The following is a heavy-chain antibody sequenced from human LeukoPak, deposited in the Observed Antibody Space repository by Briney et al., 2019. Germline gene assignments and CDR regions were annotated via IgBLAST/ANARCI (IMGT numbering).Heavy chain of an antibody. CDR2: ISHDGSNK. Sequence: GGSLRLSCAASGFTFSNYAMSWVRQAPGKGLEWVATISHDGSNKYYADSVKGRFTISRDNSKNTLYLQMNSLRAEDTAVYYCAAGYYFGDYWGQGTLVTVSS. V-gene: IGHV3-30*03. CDR1: GFTFSNYA. CDR3: AAGYYFGDY. D-gene: IGHD3-22*01. J-gene: IGHJ4*02.